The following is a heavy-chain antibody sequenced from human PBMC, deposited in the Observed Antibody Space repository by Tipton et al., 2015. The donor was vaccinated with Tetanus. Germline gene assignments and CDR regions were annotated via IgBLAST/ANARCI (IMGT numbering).Heavy chain of an antibody. CDR1: GGSISTSSYY. CDR3: ARDDYDSRHYVFDP. V-gene: IGHV4-39*01. J-gene: IGHJ5*02. D-gene: IGHD3-22*01. Sequence: LRLSCTVSGGSISTSSYYWGWIRQPPGKGLEWIGGLYHSGSTYYNPSLRSRVTMSVDPSKNQFSLKLSFVTAADTAIYYCARDDYDSRHYVFDPWGRGTLVTVSS. CDR2: LYHSGST.